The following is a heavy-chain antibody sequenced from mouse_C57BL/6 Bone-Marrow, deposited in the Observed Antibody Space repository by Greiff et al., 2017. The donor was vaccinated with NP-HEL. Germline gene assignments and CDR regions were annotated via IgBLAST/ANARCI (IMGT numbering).Heavy chain of an antibody. CDR1: GYTFTSYG. CDR3: ARGYYYGSSWFAY. Sequence: VQRVESGAELARPGASVKLSCKASGYTFTSYGISWVKQRTGQGLEWIGEIYPRSGNTYYNEKFKGKATLTADKSSSTAYMELRSLTSEDSAVYFCARGYYYGSSWFAYWGQGTLVTVSA. V-gene: IGHV1-81*01. D-gene: IGHD1-1*01. CDR2: IYPRSGNT. J-gene: IGHJ3*01.